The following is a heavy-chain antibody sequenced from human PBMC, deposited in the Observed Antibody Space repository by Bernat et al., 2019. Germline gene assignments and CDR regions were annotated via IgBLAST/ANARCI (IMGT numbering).Heavy chain of an antibody. J-gene: IGHJ6*03. CDR3: ARDGLRCSSTSCFRYYYYYYMDV. V-gene: IGHV3-33*01. CDR2: IWYDGSNK. CDR1: GFTFTSYG. D-gene: IGHD2-2*01. Sequence: QVQLVESGGGVVQPGRSLRLSCVVSGFTFTSYGMHWVRQAPGKGLEWVAVIWYDGSNKYYADSVKGRFTISRDNSKNMLYLQMNSLRAEDTAVYYCARDGLRCSSTSCFRYYYYYYMDVWGKGSTVTVSS.